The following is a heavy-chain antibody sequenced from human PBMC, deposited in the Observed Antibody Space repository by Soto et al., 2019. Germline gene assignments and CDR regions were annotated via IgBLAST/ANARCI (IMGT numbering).Heavy chain of an antibody. CDR3: ARGGTTGSRVKYYYYVDV. Sequence: PSETLSLTCTVSGGTISSGDYYWSLIRQHPGKGLEWIGYLYYSGSTNYKPSLKSRVTISVNTSKNQFSLKLSSVTAADTAVYYCARGGTTGSRVKYYYYVDVWGKGTTVTVSS. D-gene: IGHD1-1*01. CDR2: LYYSGST. J-gene: IGHJ6*03. CDR1: GGTISSGDYY. V-gene: IGHV4-31*03.